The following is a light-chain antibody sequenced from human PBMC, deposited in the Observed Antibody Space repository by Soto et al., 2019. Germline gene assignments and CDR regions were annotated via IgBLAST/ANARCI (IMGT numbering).Light chain of an antibody. J-gene: IGKJ1*01. V-gene: IGKV1-33*01. CDR2: DAS. Sequence: DIQMTQSPSSLSASVGDRVTITCQASQNINNYLNWYQQKPGRAPKLLIYDASNLEAGVPSRFRGSGSGTDFTFTISRLQPEDIATYYCQQYETFSGTFGPGTKVEI. CDR3: QQYETFSGT. CDR1: QNINNY.